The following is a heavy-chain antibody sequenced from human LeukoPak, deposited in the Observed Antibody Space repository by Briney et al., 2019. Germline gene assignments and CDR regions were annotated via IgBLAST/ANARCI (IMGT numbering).Heavy chain of an antibody. CDR1: GFTFRSYA. V-gene: IGHV3-23*01. CDR2: ISGSGDST. Sequence: PGGSLRLSCAASGFTFRSYAMSWVRQAPGKGLEWVPAISGSGDSTYYADSVKGRFTISRDNSKNTLYLQMNSLRAEDTAVYYCAKGVVVVAAKYYFDYWGQGTLVTVSS. J-gene: IGHJ4*02. D-gene: IGHD2-15*01. CDR3: AKGVVVVAAKYYFDY.